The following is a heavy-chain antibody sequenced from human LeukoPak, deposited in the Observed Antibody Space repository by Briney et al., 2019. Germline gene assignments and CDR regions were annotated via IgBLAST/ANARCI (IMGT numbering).Heavy chain of an antibody. Sequence: SETLSLTCAVYGESFSGYYWSWIRQPPGKGLEWIGEINHSGSTNYNPSLKSRVTISVDTSKNQFSLKLSSVTAADTAVYYCARVGPPNYDFWSGYPSYYYYMDVWGKGTTVTVSS. V-gene: IGHV4-34*01. CDR2: INHSGST. D-gene: IGHD3-3*01. CDR3: ARVGPPNYDFWSGYPSYYYYMDV. J-gene: IGHJ6*03. CDR1: GESFSGYY.